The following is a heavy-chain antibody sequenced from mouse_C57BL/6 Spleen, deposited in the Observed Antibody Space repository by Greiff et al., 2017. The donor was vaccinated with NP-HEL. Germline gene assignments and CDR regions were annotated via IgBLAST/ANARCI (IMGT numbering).Heavy chain of an antibody. CDR2: IRSKSNNYAT. Sequence: VQLVESGGGLVQPKGSLKLSCAASGFSFNTYAMNWVRQAPGKGLEWVARIRSKSNNYATYYADSVKDRFTISRDDSESMLYLQMNNLKTEDTAMYYCVRQIYYDYAMDYWGQGTSVTVSS. V-gene: IGHV10-1*01. D-gene: IGHD2-4*01. CDR3: VRQIYYDYAMDY. J-gene: IGHJ4*01. CDR1: GFSFNTYA.